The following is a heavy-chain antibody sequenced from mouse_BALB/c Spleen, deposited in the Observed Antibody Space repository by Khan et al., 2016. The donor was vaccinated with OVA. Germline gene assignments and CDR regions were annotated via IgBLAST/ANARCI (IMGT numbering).Heavy chain of an antibody. CDR1: GYSITSGYY. CDR3: ARDAQIHYYGYVGAMDY. D-gene: IGHD1-2*01. J-gene: IGHJ4*01. CDR2: ISYDGSN. V-gene: IGHV3-6*02. Sequence: EVQLVESGPGLVKPSQSLSLTCSVTGYSITSGYYWNWIRQFPGNKLEWMGYISYDGSNNYNPSLKNRISITRDTSKNQFFLKLNSVTTEDTATYYCARDAQIHYYGYVGAMDYWGQGTSVTVSS.